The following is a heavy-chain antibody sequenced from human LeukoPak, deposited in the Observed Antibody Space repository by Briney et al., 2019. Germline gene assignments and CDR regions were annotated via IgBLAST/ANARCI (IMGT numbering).Heavy chain of an antibody. CDR2: ISSSSSTI. CDR1: GFTFSSYS. Sequence: GGSLRLSCAASGFTFSSYSMNWVRQAPGKGLEWVSYISSSSSTIYYADSVKGRFTISRDNAKNSLYLQMNSLRAEDTAVYYCARDGVVVEQNYYYYYGMDVWGRGTTVTVSS. D-gene: IGHD2-15*01. CDR3: ARDGVVVEQNYYYYYGMDV. V-gene: IGHV3-48*01. J-gene: IGHJ6*02.